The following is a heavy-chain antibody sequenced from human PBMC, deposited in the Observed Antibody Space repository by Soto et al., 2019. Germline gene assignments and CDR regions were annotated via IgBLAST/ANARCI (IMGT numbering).Heavy chain of an antibody. CDR2: IKPDGSEK. CDR3: ARDYEFGFDI. V-gene: IGHV3-7*01. D-gene: IGHD3-22*01. J-gene: IGHJ3*02. CDR1: HLTLSSFW. Sequence: EVQLVESGEALFSPGGSWGLSFEPPHLTLSSFWLAWVRQAPGKGLEWVANIKPDGSEKYYVDSVKGRFTISRDNTKNSLYLQMSTLRPEDTAIYYCARDYEFGFDIWGQGTLVTVSS.